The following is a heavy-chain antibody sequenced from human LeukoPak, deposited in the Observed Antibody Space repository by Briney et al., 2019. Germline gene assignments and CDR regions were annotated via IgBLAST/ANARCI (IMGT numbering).Heavy chain of an antibody. J-gene: IGHJ4*02. CDR3: ARREDDYGNDY. D-gene: IGHD4-17*01. Sequence: GGTLRLTCAASGFTFSSYGMHWVRQAPGKGLEWVAVISYGGSNNYYADSVKGRFTISSDTSKNTLHLQMNSLRADDTAVYYCARREDDYGNDYWGQGTLVTVSS. CDR2: ISYGGSNN. V-gene: IGHV3-30*03. CDR1: GFTFSSYG.